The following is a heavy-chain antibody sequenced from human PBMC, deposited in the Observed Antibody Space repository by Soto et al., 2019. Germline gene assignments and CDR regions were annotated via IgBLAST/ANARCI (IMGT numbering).Heavy chain of an antibody. CDR2: ISDSGSTT. CDR1: GFTFSSYA. V-gene: IGHV3-23*01. Sequence: EVQLLESGGGLVQPGGSLRLSCAASGFTFSSYAMSWVRQAPGKGLEWVSSISDSGSTTYYADSVKGRFTISRDNSKNTLYLQMNSLRAEDTALYYCAKALPYYDFWSGYSTAAFDIWGQGTVVTVSS. CDR3: AKALPYYDFWSGYSTAAFDI. D-gene: IGHD3-3*01. J-gene: IGHJ3*02.